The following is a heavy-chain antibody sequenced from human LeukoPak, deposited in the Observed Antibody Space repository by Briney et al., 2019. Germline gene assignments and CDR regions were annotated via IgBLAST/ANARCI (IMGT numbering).Heavy chain of an antibody. D-gene: IGHD3-22*01. J-gene: IGHJ4*02. CDR1: GYTFTNYW. CDR2: IYPGDSDT. V-gene: IGHV5-51*01. Sequence: GESLKISCKASGYTFTNYWIGWVRQMPGKGLEWMGIIYPGDSDTRYSPSFQGQVTISADKSISTAYLQWSSLKASDTAMYYCARSDSASTLDSSEVFFDYWGQGTLVTVSS. CDR3: ARSDSASTLDSSEVFFDY.